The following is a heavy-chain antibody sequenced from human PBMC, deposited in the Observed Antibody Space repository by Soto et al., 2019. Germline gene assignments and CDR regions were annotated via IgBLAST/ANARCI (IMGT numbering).Heavy chain of an antibody. D-gene: IGHD3-22*01. V-gene: IGHV4-30-2*01. J-gene: IGHJ3*02. CDR1: GDTISTGGYT. CDR2: TYHSGNP. CDR3: ARDGVYSSGYHDAFDI. Sequence: PSETLSLTCDVSGDTISTGGYTWAWIRQPPGKALEWIGHTYHSGNPYYNPSLKSRVIISVDTSKNQFSLKLSSVTAADTAVYYCARDGVYSSGYHDAFDIWGQGTMVTVSS.